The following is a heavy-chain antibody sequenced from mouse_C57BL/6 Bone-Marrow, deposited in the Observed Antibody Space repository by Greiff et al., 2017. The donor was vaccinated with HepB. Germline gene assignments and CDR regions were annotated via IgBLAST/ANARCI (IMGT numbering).Heavy chain of an antibody. CDR1: GYTFTSYW. Sequence: QVQLKQPGAELVKPGASVKLSCKASGYTFTSYWMHWVKQRPGRGLEWIGRIDPNSGGTKYNEKFKSKATLTVDKPSSTAYMQLSSLTSEDSAVYYCARLGMITTWSYYAMDYWGQGTSVTVSS. J-gene: IGHJ4*01. CDR2: IDPNSGGT. CDR3: ARLGMITTWSYYAMDY. V-gene: IGHV1-72*01. D-gene: IGHD2-4*01.